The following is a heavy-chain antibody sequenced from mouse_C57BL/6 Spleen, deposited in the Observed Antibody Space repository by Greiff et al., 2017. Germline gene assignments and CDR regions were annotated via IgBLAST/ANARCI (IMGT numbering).Heavy chain of an antibody. CDR2: IDPSDSYT. Sequence: VQLQQPGAELVRPGTSVKLSCKASGYTFTSYWMHWVKQRPGQGLEWIGVIDPSDSYTNYNQKFKGKATLTVDTSSSTAYMQLSSLTSEDSAVYYCASDGGSSHYYFDCWGKGTTVTVSS. V-gene: IGHV1-59*01. CDR1: GYTFTSYW. D-gene: IGHD1-1*01. J-gene: IGHJ2*01. CDR3: ASDGGSSHYYFDC.